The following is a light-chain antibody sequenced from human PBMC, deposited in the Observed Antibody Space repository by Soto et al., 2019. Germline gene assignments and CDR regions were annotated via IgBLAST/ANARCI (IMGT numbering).Light chain of an antibody. Sequence: QSALTQPASVSGSPGQSITISCTGTSSDVGGYNYVSWYQQHPGKAPKLMIYDASNRPAGVSNRFSGSKSGKTASLTISGLQAEDEADYYCSSYTSSSTLEVFGGGTKVTVL. J-gene: IGLJ2*01. CDR1: SSDVGGYNY. CDR2: DAS. CDR3: SSYTSSSTLEV. V-gene: IGLV2-14*01.